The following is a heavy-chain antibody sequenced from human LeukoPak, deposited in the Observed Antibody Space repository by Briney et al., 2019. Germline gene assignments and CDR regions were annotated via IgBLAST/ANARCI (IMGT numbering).Heavy chain of an antibody. D-gene: IGHD1-26*01. CDR2: INGDGSGT. Sequence: PGGSLRLSCAASGFTFSNYWMHWVRQAPGKGLVWVSRINGDGSGTGYADSVKGRFTISRDNAKNTLYLQMNSLRAEDTAVYYRAVGANPGAFDYWGQGTLVTVSS. V-gene: IGHV3-74*01. CDR1: GFTFSNYW. CDR3: AVGANPGAFDY. J-gene: IGHJ4*02.